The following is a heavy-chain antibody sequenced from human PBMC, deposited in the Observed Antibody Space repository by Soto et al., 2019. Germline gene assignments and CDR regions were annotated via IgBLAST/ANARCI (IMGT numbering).Heavy chain of an antibody. CDR1: GFTFGDYA. V-gene: IGHV3-49*03. Sequence: GGSLRLSCTASGFTFGDYAMSWFRQAPGKGLEWVGFIRSKAYGGTTEYAASVKGRFTISRDDSKSIAYLQMNSLKTEDTAVYYCTRVILRYFDWLSGRAFDIWGQGTMVTVSS. CDR2: IRSKAYGGTT. D-gene: IGHD3-9*01. J-gene: IGHJ3*02. CDR3: TRVILRYFDWLSGRAFDI.